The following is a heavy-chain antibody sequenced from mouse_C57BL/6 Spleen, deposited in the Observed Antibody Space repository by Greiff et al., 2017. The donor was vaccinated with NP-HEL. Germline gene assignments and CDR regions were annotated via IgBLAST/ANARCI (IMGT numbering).Heavy chain of an antibody. CDR1: GYTFTSYW. CDR2: IDPSDSYT. D-gene: IGHD2-1*01. CDR3: ARSGDGNPGYWYFDV. J-gene: IGHJ1*03. Sequence: VQLQQPGAELVMPGASVKLSCKASGYTFTSYWMHWVKQRPGQGLEWIGEIDPSDSYTNYNQKFKGKSTLTVDKSSSTAYMQLSSLTSEDSAVYYCARSGDGNPGYWYFDVWGTGTTVTVSS. V-gene: IGHV1-69*01.